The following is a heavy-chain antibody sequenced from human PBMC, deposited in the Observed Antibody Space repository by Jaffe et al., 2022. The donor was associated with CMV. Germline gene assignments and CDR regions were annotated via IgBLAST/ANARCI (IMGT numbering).Heavy chain of an antibody. J-gene: IGHJ5*02. CDR3: ARVSQRGRYFDWLLFEGWFDP. D-gene: IGHD3-9*01. CDR1: GGSISSYY. Sequence: QVQLQESGPGLVKPSETLSLTCTVSGGSISSYYWSWIRQPPGKGLEWIGYIYYSGSTNYNPSLKSRVTISVDTSKNQFSLKLSSVTAADTAVYYCARVSQRGRYFDWLLFEGWFDPWGQGTLVTVSS. CDR2: IYYSGST. V-gene: IGHV4-59*01.